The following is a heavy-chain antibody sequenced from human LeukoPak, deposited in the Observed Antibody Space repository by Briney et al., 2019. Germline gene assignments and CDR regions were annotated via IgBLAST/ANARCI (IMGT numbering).Heavy chain of an antibody. D-gene: IGHD6-13*01. V-gene: IGHV4-34*01. CDR3: ARRGSSWYLDWFDP. CDR2: INHSGST. J-gene: IGHJ5*02. CDR1: GGSFSGYY. Sequence: ETLSLTCAVYGGSFSGYYWSWIRQPPGKGLEWIGEINHSGSTNYNPSLKSRVTISVDTSKNQFSLKLSSVTAADTAVYYCARRGSSWYLDWFDPWGQGTLVTVSS.